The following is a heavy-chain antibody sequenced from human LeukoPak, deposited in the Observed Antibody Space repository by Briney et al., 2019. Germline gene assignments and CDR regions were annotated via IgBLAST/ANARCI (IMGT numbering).Heavy chain of an antibody. V-gene: IGHV4-39*07. CDR1: GGSISSTTDY. CDR3: ARGMGATSYYYYGMDV. CDR2: IFYSGTT. Sequence: SETLSLTCTVSGGSISSTTDYWGWIRQPPGKGLEWIGSIFYSGTTYYNPSLKSRVTISVDTSKNQFSLKLSSVTAADTAVYYCARGMGATSYYYYGMDVWGQGTTVTVSS. J-gene: IGHJ6*02. D-gene: IGHD1-26*01.